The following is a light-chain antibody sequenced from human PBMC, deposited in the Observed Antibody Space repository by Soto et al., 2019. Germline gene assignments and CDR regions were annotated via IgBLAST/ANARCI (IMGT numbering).Light chain of an antibody. CDR1: QSVSSSY. Sequence: EIVLTQSPGTLSLSPGERATLSCRASQSVSSSYLAWYQQKPGQAPRLLIYGASSRATGIPDRFSGSGSGTDISLTISRLEPADFAVYYWQQYGSSPETFGQGTKVEIK. CDR2: GAS. V-gene: IGKV3-20*01. CDR3: QQYGSSPET. J-gene: IGKJ1*01.